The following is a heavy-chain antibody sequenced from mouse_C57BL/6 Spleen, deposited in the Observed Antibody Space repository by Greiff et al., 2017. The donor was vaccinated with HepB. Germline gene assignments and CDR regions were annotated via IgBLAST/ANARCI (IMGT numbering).Heavy chain of an antibody. V-gene: IGHV1-52*01. CDR2: IDPSDSET. D-gene: IGHD2-2*01. CDR3: AREGIYYGYDEYYFDY. CDR1: GYTFTSYW. J-gene: IGHJ2*01. Sequence: QVQLQQSGAELVRPGSSVKLSCKASGYTFTSYWMHWVKQRPIQGLEWIGNIDPSDSETHYNQKFKDKATLTVDKSSSTAYMQLSSLTSEDSAVYYCAREGIYYGYDEYYFDYWGQGTTLTVSS.